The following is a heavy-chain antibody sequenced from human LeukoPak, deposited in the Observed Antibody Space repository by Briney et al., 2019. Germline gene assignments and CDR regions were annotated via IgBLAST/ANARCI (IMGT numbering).Heavy chain of an antibody. Sequence: PSQTLSLTCTVSGSSISSGDYYWSWIRQPPGKGLEWIGYIYYSGSTYYNPSLNSRVTISVDTSKNQFSLKLSSVTAADTAVYYCAREKKHCSSTSCYAGYYYGMDVWGKGTTVTVSS. D-gene: IGHD2-2*01. V-gene: IGHV4-30-4*01. CDR1: GSSISSGDYY. CDR2: IYYSGST. CDR3: AREKKHCSSTSCYAGYYYGMDV. J-gene: IGHJ6*04.